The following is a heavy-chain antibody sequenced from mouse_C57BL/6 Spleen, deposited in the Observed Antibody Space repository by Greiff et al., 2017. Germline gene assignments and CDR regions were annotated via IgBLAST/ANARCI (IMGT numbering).Heavy chain of an antibody. CDR1: GYVFSSYW. V-gene: IGHV1-80*01. CDR2: IYPGDGDT. CDR3: ASTVVHWYFDV. J-gene: IGHJ1*03. D-gene: IGHD1-1*01. Sequence: QVQLQQSGAELVKPGASVKISCKASGYVFSSYWMNWVKQRPGKGLEWIGQIYPGDGDTNYNGKFKGKATLTADKSSSTAYMQLSSLTSEDTAIYYCASTVVHWYFDVWGTGTTVTVSS.